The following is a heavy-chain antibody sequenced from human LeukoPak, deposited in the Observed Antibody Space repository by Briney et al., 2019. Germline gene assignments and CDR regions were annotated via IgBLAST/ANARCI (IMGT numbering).Heavy chain of an antibody. CDR2: IYHSGST. CDR1: GGSISSDGYS. CDR3: ARGSGGIYYGGIDY. V-gene: IGHV4-30-2*01. J-gene: IGHJ4*02. D-gene: IGHD1-26*01. Sequence: SQTLSLTCAVSGGSISSDGYSWSWIRQPPGKGLEWIGYIYHSGSTYYNPSLKSRATISVDRSKNQFSLNLSSATAADTAVYHCARGSGGIYYGGIDYWGQGTLVIVSS.